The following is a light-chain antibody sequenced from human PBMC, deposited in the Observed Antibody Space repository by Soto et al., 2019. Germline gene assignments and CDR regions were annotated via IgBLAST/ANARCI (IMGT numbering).Light chain of an antibody. V-gene: IGKV3-15*01. Sequence: EIGMTQSPATLSVSPGERATLSCRASQSVSSNLAWYQQKPGQAPRLLIYGASTRATGIPARFSASGSGTEFTLTFSSLQTEDFAVYYCQQYNNWPETFGQGTKVEI. CDR3: QQYNNWPET. CDR2: GAS. J-gene: IGKJ1*01. CDR1: QSVSSN.